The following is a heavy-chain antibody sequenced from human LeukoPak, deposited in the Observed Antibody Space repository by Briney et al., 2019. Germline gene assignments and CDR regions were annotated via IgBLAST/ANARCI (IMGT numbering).Heavy chain of an antibody. D-gene: IGHD3-9*01. CDR1: GFTFSSYS. V-gene: IGHV3-21*01. CDR3: ARGYYDILTGYQGY. CDR2: ISSSSSYI. Sequence: GGSLRLSCAASGFTFSSYSMNWVRQAPGKGLGWVSSISSSSSYIYYADSVKGRSTISRDNAKNSLYLQMNSLRAEDTAVYYCARGYYDILTGYQGYWGQGTLVTVSS. J-gene: IGHJ4*02.